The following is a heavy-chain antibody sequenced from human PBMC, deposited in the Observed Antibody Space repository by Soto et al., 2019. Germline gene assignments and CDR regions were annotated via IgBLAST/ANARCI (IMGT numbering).Heavy chain of an antibody. D-gene: IGHD6-13*01. CDR1: VFTFISYA. CDR3: AKGLAAPIDY. Sequence: GGSLRLSCADSVFTFISYAMSWVRQAPGKGLEWVSAISGSGGSTYYADSVKGRFTISRDNSKNTLYLQMNSLRAEDTAVYYCAKGLAAPIDYWGQGTLVTVSS. CDR2: ISGSGGST. J-gene: IGHJ4*02. V-gene: IGHV3-23*01.